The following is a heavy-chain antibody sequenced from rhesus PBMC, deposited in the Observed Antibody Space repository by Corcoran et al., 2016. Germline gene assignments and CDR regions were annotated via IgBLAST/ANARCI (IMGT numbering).Heavy chain of an antibody. V-gene: IGHV4S9*01. Sequence: QVQLQESGPGLVKPSATLSLTCAVSGGSISDSYYWHWIRQPPGKGLEGIGNIYGNSASTYYNPSLKSRVTISKDTSKNQVFLKLSSVTAADTAVYYCARDRDFWGQGLRVTVSS. J-gene: IGHJ3*01. CDR1: GGSISDSYY. CDR2: IYGNSAST. CDR3: ARDRDF.